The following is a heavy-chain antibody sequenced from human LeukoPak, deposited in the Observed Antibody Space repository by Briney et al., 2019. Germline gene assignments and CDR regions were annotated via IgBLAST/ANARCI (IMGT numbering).Heavy chain of an antibody. Sequence: GESLKISCKGSGYSFTSYWIGWVRQMPGKGLEWMGIIYPGDSDTRYSPSFQGQVTISADKSISTAYLQWRSLKASDTAMYYCARQSRDSYNIGNYWGQGTLVTVSS. CDR3: ARQSRDSYNIGNY. J-gene: IGHJ4*02. D-gene: IGHD5-24*01. CDR1: GYSFTSYW. CDR2: IYPGDSDT. V-gene: IGHV5-51*01.